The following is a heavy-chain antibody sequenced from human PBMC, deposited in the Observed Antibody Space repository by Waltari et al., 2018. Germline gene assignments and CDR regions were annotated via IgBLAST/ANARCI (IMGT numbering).Heavy chain of an antibody. J-gene: IGHJ4*02. D-gene: IGHD2-15*01. CDR1: GESMSPTDW. V-gene: IGHV4-4*02. Sequence: QLPLQQSGPGLVKPSESLSLTCAVSGESMSPTDWWSWVRQSTGKGLEWIGQVHSSGRTNYNPSLASRVTISIDTSNNQFSLKMPSPTAADTAIYYCARDRGRGIYLDSWGQGTLVTVSP. CDR3: ARDRGRGIYLDS. CDR2: VHSSGRT.